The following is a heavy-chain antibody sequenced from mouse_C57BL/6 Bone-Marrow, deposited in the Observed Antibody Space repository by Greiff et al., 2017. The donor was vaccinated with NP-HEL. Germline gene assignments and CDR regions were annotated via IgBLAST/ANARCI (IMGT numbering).Heavy chain of an antibody. V-gene: IGHV1-85*01. Sequence: VKLVESGPELVKPGASVKLSCKASGYTFTSYDINWVKQRPGQGLEWIGWIYPRDGSTKYNEKFKGKATLTVDTSSSTAYMELHSLTSEDSAVYFCARPYYGSSPGYFDVWGTGTTVTVSS. CDR3: ARPYYGSSPGYFDV. CDR2: IYPRDGST. J-gene: IGHJ1*03. D-gene: IGHD1-1*01. CDR1: GYTFTSYD.